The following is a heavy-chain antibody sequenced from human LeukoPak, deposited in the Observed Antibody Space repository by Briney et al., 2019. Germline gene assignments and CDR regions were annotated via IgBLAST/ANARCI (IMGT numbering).Heavy chain of an antibody. V-gene: IGHV3-23*01. Sequence: GGSLRLSCAASGFTFSNYAMSWVRQPPGRGLEWVSTTSDSGSSTYYADSVKGRFTISRDNYRNTLYLQMDGLRAEDTAIYHCAKVPYSDYGSGRPPFMDVWGQGTTVAVSS. CDR2: TSDSGSST. J-gene: IGHJ6*02. D-gene: IGHD3-10*01. CDR1: GFTFSNYA. CDR3: AKVPYSDYGSGRPPFMDV.